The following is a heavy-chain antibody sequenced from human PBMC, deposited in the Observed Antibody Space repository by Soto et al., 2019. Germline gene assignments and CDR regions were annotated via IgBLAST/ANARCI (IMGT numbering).Heavy chain of an antibody. V-gene: IGHV3-11*01. CDR1: GFTFSDYY. J-gene: IGHJ4*02. CDR2: ISGDGRTR. D-gene: IGHD5-12*01. Sequence: XVSLRLSCAASGFTFSDYYINWIRQSPGKGLEWVSYISGDGRTRDYADSVKGRFTISRDNAKNSVFLQMNSLRAEDTALYYCARALFFYTGYPGYWGQGTLVTVPS. CDR3: ARALFFYTGYPGY.